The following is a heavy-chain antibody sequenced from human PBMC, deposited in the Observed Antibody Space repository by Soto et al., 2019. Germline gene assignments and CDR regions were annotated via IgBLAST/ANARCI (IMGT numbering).Heavy chain of an antibody. D-gene: IGHD6-19*01. CDR1: GYTFSSYS. V-gene: IGHV3-48*01. CDR2: ISSSSSTI. CDR3: ARSSQWLVGGLDY. Sequence: EVQLVESGGGLVQPGGSLRLSCAASGYTFSSYSMNWVRQAPGKGLEWVSYISSSSSTIYYADSVKGRFTISRDNAKNSLYLQMNSLIAEDTAVYYCARSSQWLVGGLDYWGQGTLVTVSS. J-gene: IGHJ4*02.